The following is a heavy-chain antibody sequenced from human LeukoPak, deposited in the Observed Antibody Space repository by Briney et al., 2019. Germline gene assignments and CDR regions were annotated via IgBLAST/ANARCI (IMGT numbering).Heavy chain of an antibody. D-gene: IGHD3-22*01. CDR1: GGSISSSSYY. CDR2: IYYSGST. V-gene: IGHV4-39*01. CDR3: ARTPSGYLANWFDP. Sequence: SETLSLTCTVSGGSISSSSYYWGWTRQPPGKGLEWIGSIYYSGSTYYNPSLKSRVTISVDTSKNQFSLKLSSVTAADTAVYYCARTPSGYLANWFDPWGQGTLVTVSS. J-gene: IGHJ5*02.